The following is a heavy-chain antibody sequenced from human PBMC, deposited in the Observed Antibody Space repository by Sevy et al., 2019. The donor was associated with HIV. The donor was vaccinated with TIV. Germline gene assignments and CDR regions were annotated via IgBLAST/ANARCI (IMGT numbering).Heavy chain of an antibody. CDR2: LGTAGDT. D-gene: IGHD5-18*01. V-gene: IGHV3-13*01. CDR1: GFTFSSYD. CDR3: ATGGYSYGRAYYFDY. Sequence: GGSLRLACAASGFTFSSYDMHWVRRATGKGLEWVSALGTAGDTYDPGSVKGRFTISRENAKNSLYLQMNSLRAGDTAVYYCATGGYSYGRAYYFDYWGQGTLVTVSS. J-gene: IGHJ4*02.